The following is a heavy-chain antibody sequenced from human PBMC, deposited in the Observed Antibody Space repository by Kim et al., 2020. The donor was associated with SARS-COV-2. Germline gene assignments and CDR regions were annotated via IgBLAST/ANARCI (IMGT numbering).Heavy chain of an antibody. CDR3: ASSPYYYVFDY. Sequence: SETLSLTCTVSGGSISSSNYYWGWIRQPPGKGLEWVGSIYYSGSTYYNPSLKSRVTISVDTSKNQFSLRLTSVTAAVAAVYYCASSPYYYVFDYWGPGT. CDR1: GGSISSSNYY. V-gene: IGHV4-39*01. J-gene: IGHJ4*02. CDR2: IYYSGST. D-gene: IGHD3-22*01.